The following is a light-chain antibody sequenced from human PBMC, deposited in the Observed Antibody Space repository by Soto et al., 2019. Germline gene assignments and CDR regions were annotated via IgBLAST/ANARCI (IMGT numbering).Light chain of an antibody. CDR3: KSYAGSNTYV. CDR2: EVV. V-gene: IGLV2-8*01. CDR1: KNDIGVYDF. J-gene: IGLJ1*01. Sequence: QSVLTQPPSASGSPGQSVTISCTGTKNDIGVYDFVSWYQHHPGKAPRLIIYEVVQRPSGVPDRFSGSKSGNTASLTVSALQAADEGDYFCKSYAGSNTYVFGSGTKLTVL.